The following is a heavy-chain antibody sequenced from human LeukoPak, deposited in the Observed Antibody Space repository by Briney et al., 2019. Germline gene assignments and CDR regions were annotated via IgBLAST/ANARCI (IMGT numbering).Heavy chain of an antibody. V-gene: IGHV4-34*01. CDR1: GGSFSGYY. CDR2: INHSGST. D-gene: IGHD4-17*01. CDR3: ARGGDYGDYRYGVDY. J-gene: IGHJ4*02. Sequence: SETLSLTCAVYGGSFSGYYWSWIRQPPGKGLGWIGEINHSGSTNYNPSLKSRVTISVDTSKNQFSLKLSSVTAADTAVYYCARGGDYGDYRYGVDYWGQGTLVTVSS.